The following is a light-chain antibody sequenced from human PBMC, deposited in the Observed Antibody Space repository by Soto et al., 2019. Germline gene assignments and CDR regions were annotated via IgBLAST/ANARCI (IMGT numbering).Light chain of an antibody. Sequence: EIVLTQSPATLSLSPGERATLSCRASQSVRSFLAWYQQKPGQAPRLLIYDASNRATGIPARFSGSGSGTDFTLTISSLELEDFAVYYCQQRSIWLTFGGGTKVEIK. CDR1: QSVRSF. CDR2: DAS. CDR3: QQRSIWLT. V-gene: IGKV3-11*01. J-gene: IGKJ4*01.